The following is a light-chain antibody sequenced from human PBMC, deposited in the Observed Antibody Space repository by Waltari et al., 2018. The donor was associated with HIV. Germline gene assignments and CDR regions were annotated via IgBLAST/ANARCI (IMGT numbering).Light chain of an antibody. V-gene: IGLV1-44*01. Sequence: QSVLTQPPSASGTPGQRIIISCSGSTSNIGTNNVNWYQQLPGTTPRLLMRSNMKRPSVFPGRSCGDRSGTSAARASSGRQSEDESDYDCSAWDASLGAWMFGGGTKLTVL. CDR2: SNM. CDR1: TSNIGTNN. CDR3: SAWDASLGAWM. J-gene: IGLJ3*02.